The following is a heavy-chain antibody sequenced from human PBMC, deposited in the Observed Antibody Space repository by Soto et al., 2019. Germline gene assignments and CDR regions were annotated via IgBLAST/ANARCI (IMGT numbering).Heavy chain of an antibody. Sequence: SGPTLGNAAQTLTLTCTFSGFSLSTSGVGVGWIRQPPGKALEWLAVIYLDDSYHYSPSLRSRLTITKDTSKNQVVLTMTNMDPVDTAPYSCAHQGYGDSPLDYWGQ. J-gene: IGHJ4*02. CDR1: GFSLSTSGVG. CDR3: AHQGYGDSPLDY. D-gene: IGHD4-17*01. V-gene: IGHV2-5*02. CDR2: IYLDDSY.